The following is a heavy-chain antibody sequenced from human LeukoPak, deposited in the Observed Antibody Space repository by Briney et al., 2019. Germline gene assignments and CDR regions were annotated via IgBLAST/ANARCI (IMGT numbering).Heavy chain of an antibody. J-gene: IGHJ4*02. CDR2: ISSSSSYI. D-gene: IGHD3-22*01. CDR1: GFTFSSYS. V-gene: IGHV3-21*01. Sequence: GGSLRLSCAASGFTFSSYSMNWVRQAPGKGLERVSSISSSSSYIYYADSVKGRFTISRDNAKNSLYLQMNSLRAEDTAVYYWARVWRGGDSRGDPQRGYGGKGPLVTVS. CDR3: ARVWRGGDSRGDPQRGY.